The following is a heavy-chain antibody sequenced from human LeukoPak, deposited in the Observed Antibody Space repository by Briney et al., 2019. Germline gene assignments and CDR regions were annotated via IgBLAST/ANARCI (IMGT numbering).Heavy chain of an antibody. CDR3: AREGPFGDPNWFDP. D-gene: IGHD4-17*01. J-gene: IGHJ5*02. CDR1: GGSMSSWY. Sequence: SETLSLTRTVSGGSMSSWYWSWIRQPPGKGLEWIGYISYSGSTNYNSSLKSRVTISIDTSKNHFSLKLSSVTAVDTAVYYCAREGPFGDPNWFDPWGQGTLVTVSS. V-gene: IGHV4-59*01. CDR2: ISYSGST.